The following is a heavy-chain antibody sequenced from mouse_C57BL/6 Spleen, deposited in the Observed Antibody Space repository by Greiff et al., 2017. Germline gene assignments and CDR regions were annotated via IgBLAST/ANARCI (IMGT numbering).Heavy chain of an antibody. Sequence: EVQLQQSGPELVKPGASVKISCKASGYTFTDYYMNWVKQSHGKSLEWIGDINPNNGGTSYNQKFKGKATLTVDKSSSTAYMELRSLTSEDSAVYYCARGGYYYGREGWYFDVWGTGTTVTVSS. D-gene: IGHD1-1*01. V-gene: IGHV1-26*01. CDR3: ARGGYYYGREGWYFDV. CDR2: INPNNGGT. CDR1: GYTFTDYY. J-gene: IGHJ1*03.